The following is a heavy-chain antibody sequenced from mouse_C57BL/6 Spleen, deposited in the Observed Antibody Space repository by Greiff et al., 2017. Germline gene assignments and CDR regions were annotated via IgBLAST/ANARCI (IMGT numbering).Heavy chain of an antibody. D-gene: IGHD1-1*02. Sequence: EVQLQQSGPGLVKPSQSLSLTCSVTGYSITSGYYWNWIRQFPGNKLEWMGYISYDGSNNYNPSLKKRISITRDTSKNQFFLKLNSVTTEDTATYYCARDDLYGGYYYAMDYWGQGTSVTVSS. CDR2: ISYDGSN. V-gene: IGHV3-6*01. J-gene: IGHJ4*01. CDR3: ARDDLYGGYYYAMDY. CDR1: GYSITSGYY.